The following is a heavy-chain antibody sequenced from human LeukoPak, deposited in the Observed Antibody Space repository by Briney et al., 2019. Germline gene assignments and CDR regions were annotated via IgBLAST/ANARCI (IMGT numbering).Heavy chain of an antibody. D-gene: IGHD6-19*01. V-gene: IGHV1-18*01. J-gene: IGHJ3*02. CDR2: ISAYNGNT. CDR3: ARDLSAIAVAGDDAFDI. Sequence: ASVKVSCKASGYTFTSYGISWVRQAPGQGLEWMGWISAYNGNTNYAQKLQGRVTMTTDTSTSTAYMELRSRRSDDTAVYYCARDLSAIAVAGDDAFDIWGQGTMVTASS. CDR1: GYTFTSYG.